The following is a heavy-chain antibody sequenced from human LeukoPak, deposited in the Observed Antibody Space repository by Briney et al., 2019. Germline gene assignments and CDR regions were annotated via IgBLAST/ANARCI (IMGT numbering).Heavy chain of an antibody. V-gene: IGHV4-61*02. Sequence: PSETLSLTCTVSGGCISSGSYYWSWIRQPAGKGLEWIGRIYTSGSTNYTPSLKSRVTISVDTSKNQFSLKLSSVTAADTAVYYCARDRGWELESWGQGTLVTVSS. CDR3: ARDRGWELES. CDR1: GGCISSGSYY. CDR2: IYTSGST. J-gene: IGHJ5*02. D-gene: IGHD1-26*01.